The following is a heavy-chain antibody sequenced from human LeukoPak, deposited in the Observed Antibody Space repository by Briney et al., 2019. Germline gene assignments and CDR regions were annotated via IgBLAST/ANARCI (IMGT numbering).Heavy chain of an antibody. Sequence: GASVKVSCKASGYTFTSYYMHWVRQAPGQGLEWMGIINPSGGSTSYAQKFQGRVNITRDMSTSTVYMELSSLRSEDTAVYYCATIVTNSPMVYFDYWGQGTLVTVSS. CDR2: INPSGGST. CDR1: GYTFTSYY. V-gene: IGHV1-46*01. J-gene: IGHJ4*02. CDR3: ATIVTNSPMVYFDY. D-gene: IGHD2/OR15-2a*01.